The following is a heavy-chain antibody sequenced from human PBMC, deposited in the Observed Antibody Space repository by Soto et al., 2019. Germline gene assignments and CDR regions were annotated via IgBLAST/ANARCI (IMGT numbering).Heavy chain of an antibody. J-gene: IGHJ4*02. CDR1: GYTFNSFG. CDR2: ISGYNANT. Sequence: QVQLVQSGPEVKKPGASVKVSCKGSGYTFNSFGISWVRQAPGQGLEWMGWISGYNANTKYAQKFQGRVTMTTDTSTSTAYMDLRSLRSDDTAGYYCARDVWSGRLPYHFDFWGQGTLVTVSS. CDR3: ARDVWSGRLPYHFDF. V-gene: IGHV1-18*01. D-gene: IGHD3-3*01.